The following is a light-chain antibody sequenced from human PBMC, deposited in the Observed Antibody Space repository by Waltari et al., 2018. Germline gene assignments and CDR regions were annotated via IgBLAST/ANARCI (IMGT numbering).Light chain of an antibody. CDR3: QKYDFLPAT. CDR2: PTS. V-gene: IGKV3-20*01. CDR1: QGVGKY. Sequence: EIVLTQSPGTLSLSPGERATLSCRASQGVGKYLAWYQQRPGQAPRLLLYPTSIRATGIPDRFSGSVYGTDFSLTISRLEPEDFAVYYCQKYDFLPATFGQGTTVEIK. J-gene: IGKJ1*01.